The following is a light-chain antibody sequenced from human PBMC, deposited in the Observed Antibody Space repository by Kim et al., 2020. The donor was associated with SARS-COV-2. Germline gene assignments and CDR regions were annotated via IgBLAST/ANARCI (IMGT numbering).Light chain of an antibody. J-gene: IGKJ1*01. V-gene: IGKV1-27*01. CDR3: QKYNRAPWT. CDR1: QGITNS. Sequence: GDRVTITCRASQGITNSLAWYQQRPGKVPQLLIDAASALQSGVPARFSGSGSGTDFTLTISSVQPEDVATYYCQKYNRAPWTFGQGTKVDIK. CDR2: AAS.